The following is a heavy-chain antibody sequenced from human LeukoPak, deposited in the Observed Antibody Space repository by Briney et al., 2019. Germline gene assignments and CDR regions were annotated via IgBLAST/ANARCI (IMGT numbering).Heavy chain of an antibody. D-gene: IGHD3-3*01. CDR1: GLTFSSSA. Sequence: HPGGSLRLSCAASGLTFSSSAMSWVRQAPGKGLEWVSAISGSDTSTYYADSVKGRFTISRDNSKNTLYLQMNSLRAEDTAVYYCAKNLYDFWSGYYWGIDYWGQGTLVTVSS. CDR3: AKNLYDFWSGYYWGIDY. CDR2: ISGSDTST. V-gene: IGHV3-23*01. J-gene: IGHJ4*02.